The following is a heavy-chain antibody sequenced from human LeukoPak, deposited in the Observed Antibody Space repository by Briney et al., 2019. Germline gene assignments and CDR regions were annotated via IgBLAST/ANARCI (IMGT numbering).Heavy chain of an antibody. V-gene: IGHV4-34*01. J-gene: IGHJ4*02. CDR1: GGSFSGYY. D-gene: IGHD1-26*01. CDR3: AGGWDGGRGVIDY. CDR2: IYHSGST. Sequence: SETLSLTCAVYGGSFSGYYWSWIRQPPGKGLEWIGYIYHSGSTYYNPSLKSRVTISVDRSKNQFSLKLSSVTAADTAVYYCAGGWDGGRGVIDYWGQGTLVTVSS.